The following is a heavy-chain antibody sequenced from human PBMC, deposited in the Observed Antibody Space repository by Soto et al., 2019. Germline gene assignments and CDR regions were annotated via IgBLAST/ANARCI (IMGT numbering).Heavy chain of an antibody. CDR2: IIPIFGTA. J-gene: IGHJ6*02. V-gene: IGHV1-69*01. CDR3: ASGIVRDPWNYYYGMDV. CDR1: GGTFSSYA. D-gene: IGHD6-6*01. Sequence: QVQLVQSGAEVKKPGSSVKVSCKASGGTFSSYAISWVRQAPGQGLEWMGGIIPIFGTANYAQKFQGRVTITADESTSTAYMELSSLRSEDTAVYYCASGIVRDPWNYYYGMDVWGQGTTVTVSS.